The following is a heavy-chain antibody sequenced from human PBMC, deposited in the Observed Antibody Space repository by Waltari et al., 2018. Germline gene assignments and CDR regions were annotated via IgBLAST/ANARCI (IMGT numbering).Heavy chain of an antibody. V-gene: IGHV4-59*01. CDR1: GGSISLYY. J-gene: IGHJ4*02. D-gene: IGHD6-19*01. Sequence: QVQLQESGPGLVKPSETLSLTCTVSGGSISLYYWSWIRQPPGKGLEWIGHGFYRGSTNYNPSLKSRVTISVDTSKNQFSLRLSSVTAADTAVYYCARGTLYNNGWWDFWGQGTLVPVSS. CDR3: ARGTLYNNGWWDF. CDR2: GFYRGST.